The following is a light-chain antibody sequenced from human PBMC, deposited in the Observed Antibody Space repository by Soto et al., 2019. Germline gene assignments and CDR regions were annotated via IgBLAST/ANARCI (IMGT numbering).Light chain of an antibody. CDR2: DAH. CDR3: HHYNNLPPT. CDR1: QDIRNS. J-gene: IGKJ3*01. Sequence: DIKMTPSPSSLSASVGDRVTITCQASQDIRNSLNWYQQKPGKAPELLIYDAHKLETGVPSRFSGSGAGTYFTLTISSLQPEDIATYFCHHYNNLPPTFGPGTNVDIK. V-gene: IGKV1-33*01.